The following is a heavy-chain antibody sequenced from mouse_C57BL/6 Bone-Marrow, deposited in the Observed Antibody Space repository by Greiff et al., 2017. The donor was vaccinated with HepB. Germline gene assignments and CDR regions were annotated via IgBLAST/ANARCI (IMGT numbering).Heavy chain of an antibody. Sequence: VQLQQSGAELVRPGASVKLSCTASGFNIKDDYMHWVKQRPEQGLEWIGWIDPENGDTEYASKFQGKATITADTSSNTAYLQLSILTSEDTAVYYCTTLYYGSSYWYFDVWGTGTTVTVSS. V-gene: IGHV14-4*01. CDR1: GFNIKDDY. CDR3: TTLYYGSSYWYFDV. D-gene: IGHD1-1*01. J-gene: IGHJ1*03. CDR2: IDPENGDT.